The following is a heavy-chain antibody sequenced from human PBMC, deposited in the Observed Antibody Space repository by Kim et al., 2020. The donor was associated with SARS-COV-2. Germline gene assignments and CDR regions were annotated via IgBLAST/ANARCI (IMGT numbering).Heavy chain of an antibody. Sequence: GGSLRLSCAASGFTFDDYAMHWVRQAPGKGLEWVSGISWNSGSIGYADSVKGRFTISRDNAKNSLYLQMNSLRAEDTALYYCAKELSGPTGGDAFDIWGQGTMVTVSS. J-gene: IGHJ3*02. V-gene: IGHV3-9*01. CDR1: GFTFDDYA. CDR3: AKELSGPTGGDAFDI. D-gene: IGHD3-3*01. CDR2: ISWNSGSI.